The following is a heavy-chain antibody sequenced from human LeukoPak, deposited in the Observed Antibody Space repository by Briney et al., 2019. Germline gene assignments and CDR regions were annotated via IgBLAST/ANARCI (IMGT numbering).Heavy chain of an antibody. CDR3: AREVRPDYYYYGMDV. CDR1: GYTFTGYY. CDR2: INPNSGGT. V-gene: IGHV1-2*02. Sequence: ASVKVSCKASGYTFTGYYIHWVRQAPGQGLEWMGWINPNSGGTNYAQKFQGRVTMTRDTSISTAYMELSRLRSDDTAVYYSAREVRPDYYYYGMDVWGQGTTVTVSS. J-gene: IGHJ6*02. D-gene: IGHD3-10*01.